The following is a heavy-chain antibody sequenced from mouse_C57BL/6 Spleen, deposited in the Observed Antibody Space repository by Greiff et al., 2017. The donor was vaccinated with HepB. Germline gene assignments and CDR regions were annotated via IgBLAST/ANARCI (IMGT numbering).Heavy chain of an antibody. J-gene: IGHJ1*03. CDR3: ARHNYGSSWYFDV. D-gene: IGHD1-1*01. V-gene: IGHV5-6*01. CDR2: ISSGGSYT. CDR1: GFTFSSYG. Sequence: EVMLVESGGDLVKPGGSLKLSCAASGFTFSSYGMSWVRQTPDKRLEWVATISSGGSYTYYPDSVKGRFTISRDNAKNTLYLQISSLKSEDTAMYYCARHNYGSSWYFDVWGTGTTVTVSS.